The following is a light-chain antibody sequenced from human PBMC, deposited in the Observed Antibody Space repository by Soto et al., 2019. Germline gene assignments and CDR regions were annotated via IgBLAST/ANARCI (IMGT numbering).Light chain of an antibody. CDR2: DAS. CDR3: QQRSKSIT. CDR1: QSVSSY. Sequence: EIVLTQSPATLSLSPGEKATLSCRASQSVSSYLAWYQQKPGKAPRLLIYDASNRATGIPARFSGSGSGTDFTLTISSLEPEDFAVYYCQQRSKSITFGQGTRLEIK. J-gene: IGKJ5*01. V-gene: IGKV3-11*01.